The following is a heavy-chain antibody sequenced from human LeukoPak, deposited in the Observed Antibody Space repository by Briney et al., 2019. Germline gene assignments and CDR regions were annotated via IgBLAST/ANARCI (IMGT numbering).Heavy chain of an antibody. J-gene: IGHJ3*02. CDR1: GYTLTELS. Sequence: ASVKVSCKVSGYTLTELSMHWVRQAPGKGLQWMGGFDPEDGETIYAQKFQGRVTMTEDTSTDTAYMELSSLRSEDMAVYYCARGERITMIVVVTKGAFDIWGQGTMVTVSS. D-gene: IGHD3-22*01. CDR2: FDPEDGET. V-gene: IGHV1-24*01. CDR3: ARGERITMIVVVTKGAFDI.